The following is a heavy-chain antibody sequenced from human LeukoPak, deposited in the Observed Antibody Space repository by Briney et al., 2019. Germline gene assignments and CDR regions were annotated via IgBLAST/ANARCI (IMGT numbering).Heavy chain of an antibody. J-gene: IGHJ4*02. V-gene: IGHV4-59*08. CDR1: GGSISSYY. Sequence: SETLSLTCTVSGGSISSYYWSWIRQPPGKGLEWIGYIYYSGSTNYNPSLKSRVTISVDTSKNQLSLKLSSVTAADTAVYYCARRASYDSSGYFDYWGQGTLVTVSS. CDR3: ARRASYDSSGYFDY. CDR2: IYYSGST. D-gene: IGHD3-22*01.